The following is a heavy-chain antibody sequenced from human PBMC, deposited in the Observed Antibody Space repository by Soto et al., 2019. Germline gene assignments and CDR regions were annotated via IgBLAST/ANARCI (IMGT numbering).Heavy chain of an antibody. J-gene: IGHJ6*02. V-gene: IGHV3-21*01. CDR2: ISSSSSYI. CDR1: GFTFSSYS. CDR3: ARDNYDSSGYDAYYYYGMDV. Sequence: EVQLVESGGGLVKPGGSLRLSCAASGFTFSSYSMNWVRQAPGKGLEWVSSISSSSSYIYYADSVKGRFTISRDNAKNSLYLQMNSLRGEDTAVYYCARDNYDSSGYDAYYYYGMDVWGQGTTVTVSS. D-gene: IGHD3-22*01.